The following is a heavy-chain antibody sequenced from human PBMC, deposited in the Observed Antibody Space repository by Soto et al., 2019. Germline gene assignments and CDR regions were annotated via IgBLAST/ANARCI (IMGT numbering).Heavy chain of an antibody. J-gene: IGHJ6*03. D-gene: IGHD5-12*01. CDR2: ISSSGSTI. Sequence: GGSLRLSCAASGFTFSDYYMSWIRQAPGKGLEWVSYISSSGSTIYYADSVKGRFTISRDNAKNSLYLQMNSLRAEDTAVYYCAREGAENGYDNYYYYYYMDVWGKGTTVTVSS. CDR3: AREGAENGYDNYYYYYYMDV. CDR1: GFTFSDYY. V-gene: IGHV3-11*01.